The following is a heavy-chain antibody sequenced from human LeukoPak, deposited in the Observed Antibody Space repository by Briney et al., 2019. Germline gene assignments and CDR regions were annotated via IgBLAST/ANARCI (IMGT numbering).Heavy chain of an antibody. D-gene: IGHD2-2*01. J-gene: IGHJ4*02. V-gene: IGHV4-59*01. Sequence: PSETLSLTCTVSGGSISSYYWSWIRQPPGKGLEWIGYIYHSGSTNYNPSLKSRVTISVDTSKNQFSLKLSSVIAADTAVYYCAKEALYSSIDYWGQGTLVTVSS. CDR3: AKEALYSSIDY. CDR2: IYHSGST. CDR1: GGSISSYY.